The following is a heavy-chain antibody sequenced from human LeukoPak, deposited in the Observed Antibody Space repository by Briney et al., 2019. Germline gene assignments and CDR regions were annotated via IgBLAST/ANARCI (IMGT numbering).Heavy chain of an antibody. CDR1: GFTFSSYA. Sequence: PGGSLRLSCAASGFTFSSYAMHWVRQAPGKGLEWVAVISYDGSNKYYADSVKGRFTISRDNSKNTLYLQMNSLRAEDTAVYYCAKDFGARYYYDSSGYYYVDYWGQGTLVTVSS. J-gene: IGHJ4*02. V-gene: IGHV3-30-3*01. CDR2: ISYDGSNK. D-gene: IGHD3-22*01. CDR3: AKDFGARYYYDSSGYYYVDY.